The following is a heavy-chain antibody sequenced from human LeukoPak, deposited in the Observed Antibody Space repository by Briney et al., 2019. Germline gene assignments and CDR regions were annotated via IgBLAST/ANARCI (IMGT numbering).Heavy chain of an antibody. CDR1: GFTFSGYA. CDR2: VSGSGGST. D-gene: IGHD3-3*01. CDR3: AKGYDFWSGGIDH. J-gene: IGHJ5*02. Sequence: GGSLRLSCVASGFTFSGYAITWVRQAPGKGLGWVSAVSGSGGSTFYADSVKGRFTISRDNSKNTVHVQMDNLRAEDTAVYYCAKGYDFWSGGIDHWGQGTLVTVSS. V-gene: IGHV3-23*01.